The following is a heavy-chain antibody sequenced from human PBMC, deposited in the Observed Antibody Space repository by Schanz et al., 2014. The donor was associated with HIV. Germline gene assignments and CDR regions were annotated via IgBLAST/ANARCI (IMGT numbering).Heavy chain of an antibody. D-gene: IGHD6-19*01. V-gene: IGHV3-9*01. CDR3: AKGVSVAGSSYYFDY. J-gene: IGHJ4*02. CDR2: ISWNSGII. CDR1: GFTFDDYA. Sequence: VQLVESGGGVVQPGRSLRLSCAASGFTFDDYAMHWVRQAPGKGLEWVSSISWNSGIIGYADSVKGRFSISRDNAKNSLYLQMSSLRREDTAFYYCAKGVSVAGSSYYFDYWGQGALVTVSS.